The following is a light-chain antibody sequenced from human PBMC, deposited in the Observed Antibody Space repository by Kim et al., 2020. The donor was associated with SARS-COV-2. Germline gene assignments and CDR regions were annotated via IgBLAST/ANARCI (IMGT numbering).Light chain of an antibody. J-gene: IGLJ3*02. CDR1: SSNIGNNY. CDR2: DNN. V-gene: IGLV1-51*01. Sequence: GQRVTISCSGSSSNIGNNYVSWYQQLPGTAPKPLIYDNNQRPSGIPDRFSGSKSGTSATLGITGLQTGDEADYYCGTWDSSLSAWVFGGGTQLTVL. CDR3: GTWDSSLSAWV.